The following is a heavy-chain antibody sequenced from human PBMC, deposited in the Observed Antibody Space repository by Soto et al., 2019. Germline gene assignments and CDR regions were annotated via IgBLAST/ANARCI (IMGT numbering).Heavy chain of an antibody. CDR3: ARAGAGPASLRYYVMYV. D-gene: IGHD6-19*01. CDR1: GATFSSYA. J-gene: IGHJ6*02. Sequence: SVKVSCKASGATFSSYAISWVRQAPGQGLEWMGGIIPIFGTANYAQKFQGRVTITADESTSTAYMELSSLRSEDTAVYYCARAGAGPASLRYYVMYVRGHPTTVIVSS. V-gene: IGHV1-69*13. CDR2: IIPIFGTA.